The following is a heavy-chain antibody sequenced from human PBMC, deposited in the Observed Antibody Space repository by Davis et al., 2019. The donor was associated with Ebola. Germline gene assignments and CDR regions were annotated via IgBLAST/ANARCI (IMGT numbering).Heavy chain of an antibody. CDR3: ARVTFCDATSCSDHYYYYGMDV. CDR1: GYTFAAHY. V-gene: IGHV1-2*06. Sequence: ASVKVSCKASGYTFAAHYIHWVRQAPGQGFEWVGRINPNFGGTIYAQKFQGRVTMTIDTPSSTAYLEVDRLKSDDTAVYYCARVTFCDATSCSDHYYYYGMDVWGKGATVTVSS. D-gene: IGHD2-2*01. J-gene: IGHJ6*04. CDR2: INPNFGGT.